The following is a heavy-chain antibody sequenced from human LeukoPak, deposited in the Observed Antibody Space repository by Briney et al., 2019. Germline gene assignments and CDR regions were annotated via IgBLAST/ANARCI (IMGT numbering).Heavy chain of an antibody. CDR2: ISTTSDYI. CDR3: VRLYDDYTNGHFDS. Sequence: GGSLRLSCAASGFTFSSYNMNWVRQAPGKGLEWVSSISTTSDYIYYADSVKGRFTISRHNAKNSLYLQLNSLRAEDTAVYYCVRLYDDYTNGHFDSWGQGTLVTVSS. CDR1: GFTFSSYN. D-gene: IGHD4-11*01. V-gene: IGHV3-21*01. J-gene: IGHJ4*02.